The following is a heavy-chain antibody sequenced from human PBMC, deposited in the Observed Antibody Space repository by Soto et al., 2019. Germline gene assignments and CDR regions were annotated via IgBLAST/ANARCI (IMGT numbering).Heavy chain of an antibody. D-gene: IGHD6-13*01. CDR2: INPSGGST. Sequence: ASVKVSCKASGYTFTSYYTHWVRQAPGQGLEWMGIINPSGGSTSYAQKFQGRVTMTRDTSTSTVYMELSSLRSEDTAVYYCARVSYSSSWYEVAFDIWGQGTMVTVS. V-gene: IGHV1-46*03. J-gene: IGHJ3*02. CDR3: ARVSYSSSWYEVAFDI. CDR1: GYTFTSYY.